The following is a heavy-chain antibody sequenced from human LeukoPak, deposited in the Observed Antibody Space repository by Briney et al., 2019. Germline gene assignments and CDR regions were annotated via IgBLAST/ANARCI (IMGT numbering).Heavy chain of an antibody. Sequence: SETLSPTCAVSGDSISGYYWSWIRQPPGKGLEWLGYISRSGHTNYNPSLKSRLSMSVATSKSHFSLNLTSVTAADTAIYYCARLSFGDSHFDQWGQGTLVTVSS. CDR2: ISRSGHT. D-gene: IGHD3-10*01. CDR3: ARLSFGDSHFDQ. J-gene: IGHJ4*02. CDR1: GDSISGYY. V-gene: IGHV4-59*08.